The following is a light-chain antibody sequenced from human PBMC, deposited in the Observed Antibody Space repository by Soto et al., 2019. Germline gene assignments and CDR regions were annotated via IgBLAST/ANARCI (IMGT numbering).Light chain of an antibody. CDR2: DDH. V-gene: IGLV1-51*01. Sequence: TQPSSVSAGPRLKVLISCSGSTSNIGSTPVSSYQQLPATAPKLLMYDDHKRPSGFPDRFSGSKSGTSAALGITGFQTGDEAHYDSGSWDSSLRGYDVGTRTNVTVL. CDR3: GSWDSSLRGYD. CDR1: TSNIGSTP. J-gene: IGLJ1*01.